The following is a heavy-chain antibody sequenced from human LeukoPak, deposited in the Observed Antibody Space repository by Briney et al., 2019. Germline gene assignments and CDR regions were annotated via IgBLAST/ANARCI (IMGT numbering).Heavy chain of an antibody. CDR2: INPNSGGT. D-gene: IGHD3-22*01. CDR1: GYTFTGYY. CDR3: ARELGITYDSSGYYYY. Sequence: ASVKLSCKASGYTFTGYYMHWVRQAPGQGLEWMGWINPNSGGTNYAQKFQGRVTMTRDTSISTAYMELSRLRSDDTAVYYCARELGITYDSSGYYYYWGQGTLGTVSS. V-gene: IGHV1-2*02. J-gene: IGHJ4*02.